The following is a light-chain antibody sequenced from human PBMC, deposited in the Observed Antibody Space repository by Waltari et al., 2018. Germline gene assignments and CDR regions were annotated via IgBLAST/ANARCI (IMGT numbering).Light chain of an antibody. V-gene: IGKV3-15*01. Sequence: ETVMTQSPATLSVSPGERATFSCSASQSVSSNLAWYQQKPGQAPRLLIYGASTRATGIPVRFSGSGSGTEFTLTISSLQSEDSAVYYCQQYNNWPTFGQGTKVEIK. J-gene: IGKJ1*01. CDR1: QSVSSN. CDR3: QQYNNWPT. CDR2: GAS.